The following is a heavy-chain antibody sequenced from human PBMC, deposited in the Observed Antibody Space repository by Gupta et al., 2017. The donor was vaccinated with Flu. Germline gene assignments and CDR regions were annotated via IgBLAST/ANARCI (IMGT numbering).Heavy chain of an antibody. CDR2: MSRRGAT. CDR1: GFTFSSYE. D-gene: IGHD1-26*01. Sequence: EVQLVESGGGLVQPGGSLRLSCAIPGFTFSSYEMSWVRQAPGRGLEWIAFMSRRGATYYTDPVRGRFSISRDTANNALYLQMSSLRDEDTAIYYCARGHWDKWGQGTPVTVSS. J-gene: IGHJ4*02. V-gene: IGHV3-48*03. CDR3: ARGHWDK.